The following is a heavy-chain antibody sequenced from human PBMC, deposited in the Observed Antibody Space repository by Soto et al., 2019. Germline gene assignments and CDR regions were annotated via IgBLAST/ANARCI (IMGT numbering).Heavy chain of an antibody. CDR3: AKVDYDSSGYLLAGCVDY. CDR1: GFTFSSYA. Sequence: PGGSLRLSCAASGFTFSSYAMSWVRQAPGKGLEWVSAISGSGGSTYYADSVKGRFTISRDNSKNTLYLQMNSLRAEDTAVYYCAKVDYDSSGYLLAGCVDYWGQGTLVTVSS. V-gene: IGHV3-23*01. D-gene: IGHD3-22*01. J-gene: IGHJ4*02. CDR2: ISGSGGST.